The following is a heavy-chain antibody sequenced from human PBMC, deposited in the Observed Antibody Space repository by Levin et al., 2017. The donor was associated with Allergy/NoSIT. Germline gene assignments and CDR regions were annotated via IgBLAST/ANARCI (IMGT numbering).Heavy chain of an antibody. CDR3: ARVFYASGGFSNAEIDY. Sequence: GSLRLSCAASGFTFSLFAMHWVRQAPGKGLEWLSVMSYDGSNKYYADSVKGRFAISRDNSKSTLYLQINSLRTEDTAVYYCARVFYASGGFSNAEIDYWGQGTLVTVSS. CDR2: MSYDGSNK. D-gene: IGHD3-10*01. CDR1: GFTFSLFA. J-gene: IGHJ4*02. V-gene: IGHV3-30*09.